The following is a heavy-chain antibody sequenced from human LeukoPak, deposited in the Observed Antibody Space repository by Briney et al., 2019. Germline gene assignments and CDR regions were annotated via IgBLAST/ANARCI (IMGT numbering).Heavy chain of an antibody. Sequence: GASVKVSCKASGYTFTGYYIHWVRQAPGQGLEWMGWINPNSGGTNYAQKFQGRVTVTRDTSISTAYMELNRLRSDDTAVYYCARDSPGYSSSCNYWGQGTLVTVSS. V-gene: IGHV1-2*02. CDR1: GYTFTGYY. D-gene: IGHD6-13*01. CDR3: ARDSPGYSSSCNY. CDR2: INPNSGGT. J-gene: IGHJ4*02.